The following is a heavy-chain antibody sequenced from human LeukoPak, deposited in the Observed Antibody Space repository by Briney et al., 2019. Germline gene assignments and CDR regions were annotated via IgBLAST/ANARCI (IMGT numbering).Heavy chain of an antibody. V-gene: IGHV1-69*04. D-gene: IGHD5-12*01. CDR1: GGTFSSYA. CDR2: IIPILGIA. CDR3: ARDSMVFGGYDSGDDY. J-gene: IGHJ4*02. Sequence: SVKVSCKASGGTFSSYAISWVRQAPGQGLEWMGRIIPILGIANYAQKFQGRVTITADKSTSTAYMELSSLRSEDTAVYYCARDSMVFGGYDSGDDYWGQGTLVTVSS.